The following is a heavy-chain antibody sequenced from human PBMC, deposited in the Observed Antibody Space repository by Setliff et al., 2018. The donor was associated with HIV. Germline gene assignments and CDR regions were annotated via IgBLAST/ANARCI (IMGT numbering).Heavy chain of an antibody. CDR2: ISVSGFNL. CDR3: ARVRARYSSGWSFDY. Sequence: NPGGSLRLSCAASGFTFSTYNMNWVRPAPGRGLEWISSISVSGFNLYYADSVKGRFFVSRDDAKNSLFLQMNSLKAEDTAVYFCARVRARYSSGWSFDYWGQGTPVTVSS. J-gene: IGHJ4*02. V-gene: IGHV3-21*01. D-gene: IGHD6-25*01. CDR1: GFTFSTYN.